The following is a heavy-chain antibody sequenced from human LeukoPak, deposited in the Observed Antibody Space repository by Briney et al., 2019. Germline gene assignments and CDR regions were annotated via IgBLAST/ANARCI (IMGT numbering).Heavy chain of an antibody. Sequence: SETLSLTCAVYGGSFSGYYRTWIRQPPGKGLEWIGEIHYSGSVTYNPSLETRVTISVDTSKNQFSLRINSVTAADTAVYYCARGQWFRAFWSRGTPVTVSS. CDR3: ARGQWFRAF. CDR1: GGSFSGYY. CDR2: IHYSGSV. V-gene: IGHV4-34*01. J-gene: IGHJ4*02. D-gene: IGHD3-10*01.